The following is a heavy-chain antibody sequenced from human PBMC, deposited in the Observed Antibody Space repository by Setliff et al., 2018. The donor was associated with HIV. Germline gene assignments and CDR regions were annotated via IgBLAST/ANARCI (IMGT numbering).Heavy chain of an antibody. Sequence: HPGGSLRLSCAASGLTVSSNYMSWVRQAPGKGLEWVSVIYSGGSSSYTNYADSVKGRFTISRDNAKNSLFLQMNSLRAEDTAVYYCARVTSGTTAGDYWGQGTLVTVSS. V-gene: IGHV3-66*01. CDR2: IYSGGSSSYT. D-gene: IGHD1-1*01. CDR1: GLTVSSNY. CDR3: ARVTSGTTAGDY. J-gene: IGHJ4*02.